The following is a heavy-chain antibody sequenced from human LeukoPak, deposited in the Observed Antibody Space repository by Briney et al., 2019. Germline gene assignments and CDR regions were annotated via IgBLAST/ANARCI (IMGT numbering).Heavy chain of an antibody. D-gene: IGHD3-10*01. CDR3: ARASSITMVRGGPMDV. CDR2: VNPNSGGT. CDR1: GYTFTGYY. J-gene: IGHJ6*04. Sequence: GASVKVSCKASGYTFTGYYMHWVRQAPGQGLEWMGWVNPNSGGTNYAQKFQGRVTMTRDTSISTAYMELSRLRSDDTAVYYCARASSITMVRGGPMDVWGKGTTVTISS. V-gene: IGHV1-2*02.